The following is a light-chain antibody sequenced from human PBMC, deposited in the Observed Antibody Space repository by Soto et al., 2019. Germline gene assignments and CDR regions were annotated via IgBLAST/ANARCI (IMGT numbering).Light chain of an antibody. CDR1: QSVSSSY. CDR3: QQYGSSPYT. CDR2: GAS. J-gene: IGKJ2*01. V-gene: IGKV3-20*01. Sequence: EIVLTQSPGTLSLSPGERATLSCRASQSVSSSYLAWYQQKPGQAPRRLIYGASSRATGIPDRFSGSGSGTDFTLTISRLEPEDFAVYYCQQYGSSPYTFRQGTKLEIK.